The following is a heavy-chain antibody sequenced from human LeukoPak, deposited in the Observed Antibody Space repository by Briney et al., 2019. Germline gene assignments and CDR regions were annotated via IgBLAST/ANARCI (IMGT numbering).Heavy chain of an antibody. CDR1: GGSFSGYY. D-gene: IGHD3-16*01. CDR3: ARDHVITFGGGCVPYYLDN. Sequence: SETLSLTCAVYGGSFSGYYWSWIRQPPGKGLEWIGEINHSGSTNYNPSLKSRVTISVDTSKNQFSLKLSSVTAADTAVYYCARDHVITFGGGCVPYYLDNWGQGTLVTVSS. J-gene: IGHJ4*02. CDR2: INHSGST. V-gene: IGHV4-34*01.